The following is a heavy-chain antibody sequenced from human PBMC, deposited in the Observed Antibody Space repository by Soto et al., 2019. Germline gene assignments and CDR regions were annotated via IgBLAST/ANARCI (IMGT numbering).Heavy chain of an antibody. CDR2: INPSGGST. D-gene: IGHD3-22*01. Sequence: GASVKVSCKASGYTFTTYYMHWVQQAPGQGLEWMGIINPSGGSTRYAQKFQGRVTMTRDTSTSTVYMELSSLKSEDTAVYYCARGLIYDSSGYYFDYWGQGTLVTVSS. CDR3: ARGLIYDSSGYYFDY. V-gene: IGHV1-46*01. J-gene: IGHJ4*02. CDR1: GYTFTTYY.